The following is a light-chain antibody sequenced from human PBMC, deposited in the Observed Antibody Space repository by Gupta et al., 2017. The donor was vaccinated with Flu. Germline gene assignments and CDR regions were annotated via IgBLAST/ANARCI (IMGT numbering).Light chain of an antibody. CDR2: DAS. J-gene: IGKJ2*03. CDR3: QQRSGWPPLFS. V-gene: IGKV3-11*01. CDR1: QTVGTY. Sequence: ETVLTQSPTTLSLSPGTRATLSCRASQTVGTYLVWYQQRPGQAPRLLIYDASNRATDIPARFSGSGSGTDFTLTISSLEPEDFAVYFCQQRSGWPPLFSFGQGTKLEIE.